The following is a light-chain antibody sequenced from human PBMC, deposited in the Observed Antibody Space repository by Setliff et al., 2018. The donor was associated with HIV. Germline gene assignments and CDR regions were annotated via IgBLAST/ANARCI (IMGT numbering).Light chain of an antibody. Sequence: QSVLTQPPSVSGAPGQRVTISCTGSRSNTGAGHEVHWYQQLPGRAPKLHIYGNNNRPSGVPDRFSGAKSGTSASLAITGLQAEDEADYYCQSYDNSLSGALFGSGTKVTV. CDR2: GNN. CDR3: QSYDNSLSGAL. CDR1: RSNTGAGHE. V-gene: IGLV1-40*01. J-gene: IGLJ1*01.